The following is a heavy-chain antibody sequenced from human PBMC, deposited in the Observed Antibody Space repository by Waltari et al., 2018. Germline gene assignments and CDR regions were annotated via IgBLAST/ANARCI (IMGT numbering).Heavy chain of an antibody. CDR1: GYTFTSYD. D-gene: IGHD3-3*01. CDR2: VNPNSGNT. V-gene: IGHV1-8*01. J-gene: IGHJ6*02. Sequence: QVQLVQSGAEVKKPGASVKVSCKASGYTFTSYDINWVRQATGHGLEWMGWVNPNSGNTGYAQKFQGRVTMTRNTSISTAYMELSSLRSEDTAVYYCARFPYYDFWSGYFDGMDVWGQGTTVTVSS. CDR3: ARFPYYDFWSGYFDGMDV.